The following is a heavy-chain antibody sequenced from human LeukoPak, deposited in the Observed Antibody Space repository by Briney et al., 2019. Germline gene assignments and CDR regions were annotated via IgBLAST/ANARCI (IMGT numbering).Heavy chain of an antibody. Sequence: GGSLRLSCAASGFTFGSYAMHWVRQAPGKGLEWVAVISYDGSNKYYADSVKGRFTISRDNSKNTLYLQMNSLRAEDTAVYYCARQWGDDSSGYYYPPPDYWGQGTLVTVSS. CDR1: GFTFGSYA. CDR3: ARQWGDDSSGYYYPPPDY. CDR2: ISYDGSNK. D-gene: IGHD3-22*01. J-gene: IGHJ4*02. V-gene: IGHV3-30-3*01.